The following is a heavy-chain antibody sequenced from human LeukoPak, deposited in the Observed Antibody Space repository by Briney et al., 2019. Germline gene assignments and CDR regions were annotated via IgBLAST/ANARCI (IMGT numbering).Heavy chain of an antibody. CDR1: GFTFSSLW. CDR2: INSDGSST. Sequence: GGSLRLSYAASGFTFSSLWMHWVRQAPGKGLVWVSRINSDGSSTSYADSVKGRFTISRDNAKNTLHLQMNSLRAEDTAVFYCAREGSTFFDYWGQGTLVTVSS. J-gene: IGHJ4*02. CDR3: AREGSTFFDY. V-gene: IGHV3-74*01. D-gene: IGHD5/OR15-5a*01.